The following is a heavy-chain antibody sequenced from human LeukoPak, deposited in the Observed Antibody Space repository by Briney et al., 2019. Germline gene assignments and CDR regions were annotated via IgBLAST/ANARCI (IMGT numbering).Heavy chain of an antibody. CDR1: GFPFDDYA. V-gene: IGHV3-9*01. D-gene: IGHD3-16*01. CDR3: AKDMGAAATNYFDY. Sequence: GGSLRLSCAPSGFPFDDYAMPWVRHAPGKALEWVLGISWNSGSIGYADSVKGRFTISRDNAKNSLYLQMNSLRAEDTALYYCAKDMGAAATNYFDYWGQGTLVTVSS. CDR2: ISWNSGSI. J-gene: IGHJ4*02.